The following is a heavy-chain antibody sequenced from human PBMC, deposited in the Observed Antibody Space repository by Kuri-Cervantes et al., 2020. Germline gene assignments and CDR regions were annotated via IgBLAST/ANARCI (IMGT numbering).Heavy chain of an antibody. Sequence: GGSLRLSCAASGFTFSSYWMSWVRQAPGTGLEWVAVISYDGSNKYYADSVKGRFTISRDNSKNTLYLQMNSLRAEDTAVYYCAKESSGYCLDYWGQGTLVTVSS. CDR3: AKESSGYCLDY. CDR2: ISYDGSNK. J-gene: IGHJ4*02. V-gene: IGHV3-30*18. D-gene: IGHD3-22*01. CDR1: GFTFSSYW.